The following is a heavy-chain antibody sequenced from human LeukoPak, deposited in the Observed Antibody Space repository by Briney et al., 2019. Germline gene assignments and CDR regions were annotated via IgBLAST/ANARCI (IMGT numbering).Heavy chain of an antibody. D-gene: IGHD5-18*01. Sequence: SETLSLTCTVSGGSISSYYWSWIRQPPGKGLEGIGYIYYSGSTNYGPSLKSRVTISVDTSKNQFSLKLSSVTAADTAVYYCARVKRGYSYGLYYYYYYMDVWGKGTTVTVSS. J-gene: IGHJ6*03. CDR1: GGSISSYY. CDR3: ARVKRGYSYGLYYYYYYMDV. V-gene: IGHV4-59*01. CDR2: IYYSGST.